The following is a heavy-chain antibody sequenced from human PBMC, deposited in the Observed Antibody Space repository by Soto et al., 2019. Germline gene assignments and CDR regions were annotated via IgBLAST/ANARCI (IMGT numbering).Heavy chain of an antibody. J-gene: IGHJ2*01. CDR2: IIPTFNTT. Sequence: QVQLVQSGAEVKKPGSSVKISCKASGGTFSSYTFAWVRQAPGQGLEWMGGIIPTFNTTNYAQKFRGRVMITADESTSTAYMDLSSLRSDDTALYYCARDGDSSDSSSYHPEAGWYFDLWGRGTLVTVSS. D-gene: IGHD3-22*01. CDR3: ARDGDSSDSSSYHPEAGWYFDL. CDR1: GGTFSSYT. V-gene: IGHV1-69*12.